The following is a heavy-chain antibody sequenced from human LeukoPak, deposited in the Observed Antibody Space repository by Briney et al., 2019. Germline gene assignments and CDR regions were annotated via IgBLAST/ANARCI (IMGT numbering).Heavy chain of an antibody. CDR1: GGSISSYY. V-gene: IGHV4-59*12. Sequence: PSETLSLTCTVSGGSISSYYWSWIRQPPGKGLEWIGYIYYSGSTNYNPSLKSRVTISVDTSKNQFSLKLSSVTAADTAVYFCAREYSSSRYLDYWGQGILVTVSS. CDR2: IYYSGST. J-gene: IGHJ4*02. D-gene: IGHD2-2*01. CDR3: AREYSSSRYLDY.